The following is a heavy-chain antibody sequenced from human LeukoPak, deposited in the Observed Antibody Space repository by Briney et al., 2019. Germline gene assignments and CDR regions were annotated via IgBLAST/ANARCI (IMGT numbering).Heavy chain of an antibody. J-gene: IGHJ3*02. CDR2: IHPGDSDT. CDR1: GYSFMTYW. D-gene: IGHD3-22*01. CDR3: ARLSMIDTFDI. Sequence: PGESLKISCQASGYSFMTYWIGWVRQMPGKGLEWMAIIHPGDSDTKYSPSFQDQVTISADKSINTAYLHWRSLKASDTAMYYCARLSMIDTFDIWGLGTVVTVSS. V-gene: IGHV5-51*01.